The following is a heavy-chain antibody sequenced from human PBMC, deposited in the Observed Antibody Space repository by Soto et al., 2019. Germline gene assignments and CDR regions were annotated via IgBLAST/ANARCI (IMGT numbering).Heavy chain of an antibody. Sequence: QITLEESGPSLVKPTQTLTLACTFSGFSLKNSGVGVAWIRQPPGKALEWLALIYWNDDKRYSPTLKNRININKDTSKNQVVLTMTNMDTVDTGTYYCAYRRGIAAIATFDYWGQGMLVTVSS. D-gene: IGHD6-13*01. V-gene: IGHV2-5*01. CDR2: IYWNDDK. CDR1: GFSLKNSGVG. J-gene: IGHJ4*02. CDR3: AYRRGIAAIATFDY.